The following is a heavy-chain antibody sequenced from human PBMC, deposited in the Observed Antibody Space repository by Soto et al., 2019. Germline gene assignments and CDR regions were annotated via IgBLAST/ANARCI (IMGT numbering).Heavy chain of an antibody. Sequence: QVQLVQSGAEVKKPGSSVKISYKASGGTFSSYTISWVRQAPGQGLQWMGRIIPILGIANYAQKFQGRVTITADKSTSTAYMELSSLRSEDTAVYYCARAPSDYGDRGNCFDPWGQGTLVTVSS. CDR2: IIPILGIA. J-gene: IGHJ5*02. V-gene: IGHV1-69*02. CDR3: ARAPSDYGDRGNCFDP. D-gene: IGHD4-17*01. CDR1: GGTFSSYT.